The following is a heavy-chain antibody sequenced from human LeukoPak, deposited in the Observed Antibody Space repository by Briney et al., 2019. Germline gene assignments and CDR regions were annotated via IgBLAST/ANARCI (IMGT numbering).Heavy chain of an antibody. D-gene: IGHD2-21*02. CDR3: AREYCGGDCYSVGDASDI. CDR1: VYTFTGYY. CDR2: INANSGGT. Sequence: GSSVKVSCKASVYTFTGYYMHWVRQAPGQGLEWMGWINANSGGTNYAQKFQGRVTMTRDTSISTAYMELSRLRSDDTAVYYCAREYCGGDCYSVGDASDIWGQGTMVTVSS. V-gene: IGHV1-2*02. J-gene: IGHJ3*02.